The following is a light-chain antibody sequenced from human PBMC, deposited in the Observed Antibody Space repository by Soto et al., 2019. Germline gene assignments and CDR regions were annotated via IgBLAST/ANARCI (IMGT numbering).Light chain of an antibody. CDR1: SSNIGAGYD. V-gene: IGLV1-40*01. Sequence: QSVLTQPPSVSGAPGQTVTISCTGSSSNIGAGYDVHWYQQLPGTAPKLLIYGNTNRPSGVPDRFSGSKSGTSASLAITSLQAEDEADYYCQSYDSSLSGWVFGGGTKLTVL. J-gene: IGLJ3*02. CDR2: GNT. CDR3: QSYDSSLSGWV.